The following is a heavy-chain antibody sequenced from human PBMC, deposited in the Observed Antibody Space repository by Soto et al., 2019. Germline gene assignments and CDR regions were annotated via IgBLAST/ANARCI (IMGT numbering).Heavy chain of an antibody. CDR1: GGSIRTSNHY. J-gene: IGHJ4*02. CDR2: IYYSGTT. CDR3: ARHRLLTPPVY. D-gene: IGHD1-26*01. Sequence: PSETLSLTCTVSGGSIRTSNHYWNWIRQPPRKGLEWIGCIYYSGTTYYNPSLKNRLTISVDTSKNQFSLKLSSVTAADTAVYYCARHRLLTPPVYWGQGTLVTVSS. V-gene: IGHV4-39*01.